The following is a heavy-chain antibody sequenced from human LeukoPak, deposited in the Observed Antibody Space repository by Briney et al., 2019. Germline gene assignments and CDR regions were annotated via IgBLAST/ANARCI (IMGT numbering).Heavy chain of an antibody. V-gene: IGHV4-39*07. Sequence: PSETLSLTCTVSSGSFRTYYWSWIRQPSGKGLEWIGSIYYSGTTHYSPSLESRVTISVDTSKNQFSLKLASVTAADTAIYYCAKGAGGFSYYNWFDPWGQGTLVTVSS. D-gene: IGHD5-18*01. CDR2: IYYSGTT. CDR3: AKGAGGFSYYNWFDP. CDR1: SGSFRTYY. J-gene: IGHJ5*02.